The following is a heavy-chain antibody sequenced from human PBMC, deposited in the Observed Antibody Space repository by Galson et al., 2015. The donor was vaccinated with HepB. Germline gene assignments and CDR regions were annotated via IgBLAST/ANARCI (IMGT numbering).Heavy chain of an antibody. CDR1: GFTFSSYA. J-gene: IGHJ4*02. CDR2: ISGSGGST. V-gene: IGHV3-23*01. CDR3: AKAGWMATSIRGDYFDY. Sequence: SLRLSCAASGFTFSSYAMSWVRQAPGKGLEWVSAISGSGGSTYYADSVKGRFTISRDNSKNTLYLQMNSLRAEDTAVYYCAKAGWMATSIRGDYFDYWGQGTLVTVSS. D-gene: IGHD5-24*01.